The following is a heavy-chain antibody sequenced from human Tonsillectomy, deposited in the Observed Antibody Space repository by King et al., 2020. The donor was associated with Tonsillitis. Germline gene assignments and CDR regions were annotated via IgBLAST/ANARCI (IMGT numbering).Heavy chain of an antibody. J-gene: IGHJ3*02. CDR3: ATFTTWGAFDI. CDR1: GFTFSSHW. D-gene: IGHD3-22*01. Sequence: VQLVESGGGLVQPGGSLRLSCAASGFTFSSHWMTWVRQAPGKGLEGVANINQDGSGKYYVDSVKGRFTISRDNAKNSLYLQMNSLRAEDTAVYYCATFTTWGAFDIWGQGTMVTVSS. V-gene: IGHV3-7*01. CDR2: INQDGSGK.